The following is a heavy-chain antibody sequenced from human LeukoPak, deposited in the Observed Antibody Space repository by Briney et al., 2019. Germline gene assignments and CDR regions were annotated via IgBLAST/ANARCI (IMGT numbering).Heavy chain of an antibody. J-gene: IGHJ4*02. CDR3: ARGRIAARPHYFDY. V-gene: IGHV3-20*04. D-gene: IGHD6-6*01. CDR1: GFTFEDYD. Sequence: GGSLRLSCAASGFTFEDYDMSWVRHAPGKGLEWVSDINWNGGSTDYADSVKGRFTISRDNVKNSLYLQMNSLRAEDTALYYCARGRIAARPHYFDYWGQGTLVTVSS. CDR2: INWNGGST.